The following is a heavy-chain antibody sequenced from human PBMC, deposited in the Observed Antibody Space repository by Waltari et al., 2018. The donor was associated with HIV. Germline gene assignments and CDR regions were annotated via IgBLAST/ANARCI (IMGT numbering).Heavy chain of an antibody. CDR3: ARGSWGSGMDV. CDR1: DVSFSGYY. V-gene: IGHV4-34*01. CDR2: INHSGRI. D-gene: IGHD7-27*01. Sequence: QVRLQQWVAGLLKPSETLSLTCAVYDVSFSGYYWSWIRQPPGKGLECIGEINHSGRINYNPSLKSRVIISLDRYKNQFSLKLTSVTAADTALYYCARGSWGSGMDVWGLGTTVIVSS. J-gene: IGHJ6*02.